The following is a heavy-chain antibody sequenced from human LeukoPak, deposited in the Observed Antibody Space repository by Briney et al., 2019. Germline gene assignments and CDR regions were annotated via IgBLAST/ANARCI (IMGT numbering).Heavy chain of an antibody. CDR2: VYYSGST. CDR1: GGSISSSSYY. CDR3: ARHERPDNWFDP. Sequence: TSETLSLTCTVSGGSISSSSYYWGWIRQPPGKGLEWIGSVYYSGSTYYNPSLKSRVTISVDTSKNQFSLKLSSVTAADTAVYYCARHERPDNWFDPWGQGTLVTVSS. V-gene: IGHV4-39*01. J-gene: IGHJ5*02.